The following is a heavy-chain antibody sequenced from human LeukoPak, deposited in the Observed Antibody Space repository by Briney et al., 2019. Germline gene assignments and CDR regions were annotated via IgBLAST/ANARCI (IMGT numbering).Heavy chain of an antibody. CDR3: AKLPREYCSSTSCPNWFDA. J-gene: IGHJ5*02. D-gene: IGHD2-2*01. V-gene: IGHV3-23*01. CDR1: RFTFSTYA. Sequence: GGSLRLSCAASRFTFSTYAMTWVRQAPGKGLEWVSALSASGGTTYYADSVKGRFTTSRDNSKNTLYLQMSSLRAEDTAVYHCAKLPREYCSSTSCPNWFDAWGLGTLVTVSS. CDR2: LSASGGTT.